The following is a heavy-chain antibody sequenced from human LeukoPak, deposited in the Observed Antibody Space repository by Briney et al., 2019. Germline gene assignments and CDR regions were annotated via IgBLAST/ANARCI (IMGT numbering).Heavy chain of an antibody. J-gene: IGHJ3*02. CDR3: ARVIVTGYYDAFDI. CDR1: GFIFSSYE. Sequence: PGGSLRLSCAASGFIFSSYEMNWVRQAPGKGLEWVSYISSSGYTTHYADSVKGRFTISRDNAKNSLYLQMNSLRAEDTAVYYCARVIVTGYYDAFDIWGQGTMVTVSS. D-gene: IGHD3-9*01. CDR2: ISSSGYTT. V-gene: IGHV3-48*03.